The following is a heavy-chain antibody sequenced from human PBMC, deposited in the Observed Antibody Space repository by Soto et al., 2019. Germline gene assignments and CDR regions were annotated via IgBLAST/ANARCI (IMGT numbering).Heavy chain of an antibody. D-gene: IGHD3-3*01. CDR3: ARASFTIFGSAFDI. CDR1: GDSVSSNSAA. V-gene: IGHV6-1*01. J-gene: IGHJ3*02. Sequence: PSQTLSLTCAISGDSVSSNSAAWNWIRQSPSRSLEWLGRTYYRSKWYNDYAVSVKSRITINPDTSKNQFSLQLNSVTPEDTAVYCCARASFTIFGSAFDIWGQGTMVTV. CDR2: TYYRSKWYN.